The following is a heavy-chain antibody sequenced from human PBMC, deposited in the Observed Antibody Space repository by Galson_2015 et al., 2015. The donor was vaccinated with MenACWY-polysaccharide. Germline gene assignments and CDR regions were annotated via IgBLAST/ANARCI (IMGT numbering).Heavy chain of an antibody. CDR3: AHSGDYCSSTSCPKYFDS. Sequence: TLTLTCPFSGFSLSTSGVGVGWIRQPPGKALEWLALIYWDDDKRYSPSLKSRLTITKDTSKNQVVLTMTNMDHVDTATYYCAHSGDYCSSTSCPKYFDSWGQGTLVTVSS. CDR2: IYWDDDK. CDR1: GFSLSTSGVG. D-gene: IGHD2-2*01. V-gene: IGHV2-5*02. J-gene: IGHJ4*02.